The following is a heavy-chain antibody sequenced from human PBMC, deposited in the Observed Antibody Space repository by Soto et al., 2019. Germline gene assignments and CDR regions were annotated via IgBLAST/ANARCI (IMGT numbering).Heavy chain of an antibody. CDR3: AGLYCSSTSCYVRH. CDR1: GGSISSYY. D-gene: IGHD2-2*01. V-gene: IGHV4-59*01. Sequence: SETLSLTCTVSGGSISSYYWSWIRQPPGKGLEWIGYIYYSGSTNYNPSLKSRVTISVDTSKNQFSLKLSSVTAADTAVYYCAGLYCSSTSCYVRHWGQGTLVTVSS. J-gene: IGHJ4*02. CDR2: IYYSGST.